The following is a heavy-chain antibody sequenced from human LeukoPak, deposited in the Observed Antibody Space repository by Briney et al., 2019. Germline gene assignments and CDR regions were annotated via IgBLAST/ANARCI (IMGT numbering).Heavy chain of an antibody. Sequence: ASVKVSCKASGYTFTSYGISWVRQAPGQGLECMGWISAYNGNTNYAQKLQGRVTMTTDTSTSTAYMELRSLRSDDTAVYYCAREADDNWNYDYWGQGTLVTVSS. CDR1: GYTFTSYG. J-gene: IGHJ4*02. CDR3: AREADDNWNYDY. CDR2: ISAYNGNT. D-gene: IGHD1-1*01. V-gene: IGHV1-18*01.